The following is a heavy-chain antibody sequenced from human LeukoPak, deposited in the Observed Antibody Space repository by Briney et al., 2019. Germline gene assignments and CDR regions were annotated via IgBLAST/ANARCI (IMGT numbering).Heavy chain of an antibody. CDR2: ISYDGSNK. CDR1: GFTFSSYA. Sequence: PGGSLRLSCATSGFTFSSYAMHWVRQAPGKGLEWVAVISYDGSNKYYADSVKGRFTISRDNSKNTLYLQMNSLRAEDTAVYYCARPGYCSSTSCYTDAFDIWGQGTMVTVSS. J-gene: IGHJ3*02. D-gene: IGHD2-2*02. CDR3: ARPGYCSSTSCYTDAFDI. V-gene: IGHV3-30-3*01.